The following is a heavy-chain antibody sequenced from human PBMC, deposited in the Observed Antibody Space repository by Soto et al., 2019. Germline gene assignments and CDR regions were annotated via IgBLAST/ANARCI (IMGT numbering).Heavy chain of an antibody. D-gene: IGHD6-19*01. Sequence: HPVGSLRLSCAASGFTFSSYGMHWVRQAPGKGLEWVAVIWYDGSNKYYADSVKGRFTISRDNSKNTLYLQMNSLRAEDTAVYYCARNAVAGPIYYFDYWGQGTLVTVSS. V-gene: IGHV3-33*01. CDR1: GFTFSSYG. J-gene: IGHJ4*02. CDR2: IWYDGSNK. CDR3: ARNAVAGPIYYFDY.